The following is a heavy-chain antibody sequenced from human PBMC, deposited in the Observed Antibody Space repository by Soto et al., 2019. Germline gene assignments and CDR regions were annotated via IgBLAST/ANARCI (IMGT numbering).Heavy chain of an antibody. Sequence: ETLSLTCTVSGGSIRGSSYCWGWKRQSPGKGLEWIGSIYYSGNTYYNPSLKSRVTISVDTSKNQFSLKLSSVTAADTAVYSCASVVGAIPRSDYWGQGTLVTVSS. CDR2: IYYSGNT. CDR3: ASVVGAIPRSDY. J-gene: IGHJ4*02. V-gene: IGHV4-39*01. CDR1: GGSIRGSSYC. D-gene: IGHD1-26*01.